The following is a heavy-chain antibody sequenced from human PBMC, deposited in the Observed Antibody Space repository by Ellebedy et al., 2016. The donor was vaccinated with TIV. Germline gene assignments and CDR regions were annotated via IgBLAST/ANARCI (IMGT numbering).Heavy chain of an antibody. D-gene: IGHD2-8*01. J-gene: IGHJ6*02. CDR3: ARVLRGSSGMDV. Sequence: ASVKVSCKASGYSFLNYHVHWVRQAPGQGLEWMGWINPNSGGTNFAQSFQGRVSMTRDASINTAYMQLSRVQSDDTAVYYCARVLRGSSGMDVWGQGTTVIVS. CDR2: INPNSGGT. V-gene: IGHV1-2*02. CDR1: GYSFLNYH.